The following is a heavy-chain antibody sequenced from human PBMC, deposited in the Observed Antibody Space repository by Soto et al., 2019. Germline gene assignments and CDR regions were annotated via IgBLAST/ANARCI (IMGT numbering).Heavy chain of an antibody. Sequence: SETLSLTCTASGGSISSYYWSWIRQPPGKGLEWIGYIYYSGSTNYNPSLKSRVTISVDTSKNQFSLKLSSVTAADTAVYYCARRGDYGDYVVDYLGQGTLVTVSS. CDR2: IYYSGST. J-gene: IGHJ4*02. D-gene: IGHD4-17*01. CDR1: GGSISSYY. V-gene: IGHV4-59*08. CDR3: ARRGDYGDYVVDY.